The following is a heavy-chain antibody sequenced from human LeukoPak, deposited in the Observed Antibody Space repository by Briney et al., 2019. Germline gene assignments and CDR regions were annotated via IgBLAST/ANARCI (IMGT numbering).Heavy chain of an antibody. CDR1: GYTFTDYY. Sequence: ASVKVSCKASGYTFTDYYMHWVRQAPGQGLEWMGWINPKSGDTKYAQKFQGRVTMTRDMSTSTVYMELSSLRSEDTAVYYYAREWSYVWGSYRQRYYYMDVWGKGTTVTVSS. D-gene: IGHD3-16*02. CDR2: INPKSGDT. J-gene: IGHJ6*03. CDR3: AREWSYVWGSYRQRYYYMDV. V-gene: IGHV1-2*02.